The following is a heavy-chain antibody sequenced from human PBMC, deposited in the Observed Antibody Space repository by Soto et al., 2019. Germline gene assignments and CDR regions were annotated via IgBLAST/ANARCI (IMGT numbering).Heavy chain of an antibody. CDR3: ASAFYGSGSYWGFDY. CDR2: ISGGGGST. Sequence: EVQLLETGGGLVQPGGSLRLSCAASGFMFSSYALNWVRQAPGKGLEWVSSISGGGGSTNYADSVKGRFTISRDNSKNTLYLQLNSLRAEDTALYYCASAFYGSGSYWGFDYWGQGTLVTVSS. D-gene: IGHD3-10*01. V-gene: IGHV3-23*01. J-gene: IGHJ4*02. CDR1: GFMFSSYA.